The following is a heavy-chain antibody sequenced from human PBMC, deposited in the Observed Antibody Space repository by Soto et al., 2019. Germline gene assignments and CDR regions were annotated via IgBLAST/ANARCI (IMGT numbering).Heavy chain of an antibody. V-gene: IGHV3-30*18. J-gene: IGHJ4*02. D-gene: IGHD5-12*01. CDR2: ISYDGSHK. CDR3: AKDIVARGDY. Sequence: QVQLVESGGGVVQPGRSLRLSCAASGFTFSTYGMHWVRQAPGKGLEWVALISYDGSHKYYADSVKGRFTISRDNSKSTLYLQMNSLRPEDTAVYYCAKDIVARGDYWGQGTLVTVSS. CDR1: GFTFSTYG.